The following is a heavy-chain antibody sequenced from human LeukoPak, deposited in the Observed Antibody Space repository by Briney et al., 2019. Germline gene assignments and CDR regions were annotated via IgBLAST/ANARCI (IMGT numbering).Heavy chain of an antibody. CDR2: INPNNVAT. V-gene: IGHV1-2*02. D-gene: IGHD6-19*01. CDR3: ANSAWLAPENY. J-gene: IGHJ4*02. CDR1: GYTFTAYS. Sequence: ASGKVSCYASGYTFTAYSMHWVGQAPGQGLEWMGWINPNNVATISAQNFQGRVTITSDTSISTVYMELSSLRSDDTAVYYCANSAWLAPENYWGQGTLVTVPS.